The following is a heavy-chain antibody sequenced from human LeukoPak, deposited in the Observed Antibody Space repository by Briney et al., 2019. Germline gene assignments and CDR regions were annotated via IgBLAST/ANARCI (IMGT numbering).Heavy chain of an antibody. CDR2: IIPIFGTA. D-gene: IGHD6-13*01. CDR3: ASISSSRSWYGLDYYYYMDV. V-gene: IGHV1-69*05. J-gene: IGHJ6*03. Sequence: SVKVSCKASGGTFSSYAISWVRQAPGQGLEWMGGIIPIFGTANYAQKFQGRVTITTDESTSTAYMELSSLRSEDTAVYYCASISSSRSWYGLDYYYYMDVWGKGTTVTVSS. CDR1: GGTFSSYA.